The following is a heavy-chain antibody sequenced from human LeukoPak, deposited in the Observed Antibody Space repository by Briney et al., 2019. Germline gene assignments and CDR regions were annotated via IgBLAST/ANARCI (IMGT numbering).Heavy chain of an antibody. Sequence: GGSLRLSCAASGLTISSYAMSWVRQAPGKGLEWVSAISGSGGSTYYADSVKGRFTISRDNSKNTLYLQMNSLRAEDTAVYYCAKESFWDSSGWSDYWGQGTLVTVSS. D-gene: IGHD6-19*01. CDR1: GLTISSYA. V-gene: IGHV3-23*01. CDR2: ISGSGGST. CDR3: AKESFWDSSGWSDY. J-gene: IGHJ4*02.